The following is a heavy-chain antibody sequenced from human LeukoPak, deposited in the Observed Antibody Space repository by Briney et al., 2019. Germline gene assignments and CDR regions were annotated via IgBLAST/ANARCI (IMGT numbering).Heavy chain of an antibody. Sequence: ASVKVSCKASGGTFSSYAISWVRQAPGQGVEWMGRIIPILGIANYAQKFQGRVTITADKSTSTAYMELSSLRSEDTAVYYCAREGYSTNGVCYTYAFDIWGQGTMVTVSS. CDR3: AREGYSTNGVCYTYAFDI. CDR1: GGTFSSYA. CDR2: IIPILGIA. J-gene: IGHJ3*02. V-gene: IGHV1-69*04. D-gene: IGHD2-8*01.